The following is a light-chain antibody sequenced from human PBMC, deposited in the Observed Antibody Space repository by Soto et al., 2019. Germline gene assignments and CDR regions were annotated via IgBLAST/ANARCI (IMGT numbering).Light chain of an antibody. V-gene: IGKV3-11*01. CDR3: QQLWT. CDR1: QSVSSY. CDR2: DAS. J-gene: IGKJ1*01. Sequence: ESLLTQSPATQSLSPGERATLSCRASQSVSSYLAWYQQKPGQAPRLLIYDASNRATGIPARFSGSGSGTDFTLTISSLEPEDFAVYYCQQLWTFGQGTKVDIK.